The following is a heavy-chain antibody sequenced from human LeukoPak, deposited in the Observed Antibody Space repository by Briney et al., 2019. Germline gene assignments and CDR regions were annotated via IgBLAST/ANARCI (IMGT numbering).Heavy chain of an antibody. D-gene: IGHD3-22*01. CDR3: ARHYDSSGHWYYFDY. Sequence: SETLSLTCTVSGGSISSYYWSWIRQPPGKGLGWMGYIYYSGSTNYNPSLKSRVTISVDTSKNQFSPKLSSVTAADTAVYYCARHYDSSGHWYYFDYWGQGTLVTVSS. CDR1: GGSISSYY. V-gene: IGHV4-59*08. CDR2: IYYSGST. J-gene: IGHJ4*02.